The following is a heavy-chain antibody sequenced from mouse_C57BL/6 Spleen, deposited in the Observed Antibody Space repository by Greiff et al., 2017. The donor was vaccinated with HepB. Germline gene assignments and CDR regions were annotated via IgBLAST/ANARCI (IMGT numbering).Heavy chain of an antibody. Sequence: QVQLKESGAELVKPGASVKISCKASGYAFSSYWMNWVKQRPGKGLEWIGQIYPGDGDTNYNGKFKGKATLTADKSSSTAYMQLSSLTSEDSAVYFCARWSITTLDYWGQGTTLTVSS. V-gene: IGHV1-80*01. CDR1: GYAFSSYW. D-gene: IGHD1-1*01. CDR3: ARWSITTLDY. CDR2: IYPGDGDT. J-gene: IGHJ2*01.